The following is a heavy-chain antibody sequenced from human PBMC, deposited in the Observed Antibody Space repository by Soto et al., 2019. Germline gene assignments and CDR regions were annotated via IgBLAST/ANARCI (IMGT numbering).Heavy chain of an antibody. D-gene: IGHD1-20*01. CDR3: ARGGGEERHNSGYFDL. Sequence: QVQLQESGPGLVKPSETLSLTCTVSGGSISSYYWSWIRQPPGQGLEWIGYIYYSGSTNYNPALKGRVTISVDTSKNPFSLKLSSVTAADAAVSYWARGGGEERHNSGYFDLWGRGTLVTVSS. CDR2: IYYSGST. V-gene: IGHV4-59*01. J-gene: IGHJ2*01. CDR1: GGSISSYY.